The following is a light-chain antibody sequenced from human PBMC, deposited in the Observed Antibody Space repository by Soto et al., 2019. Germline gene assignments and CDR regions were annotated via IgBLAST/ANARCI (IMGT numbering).Light chain of an antibody. Sequence: DIQMTQSPSSLSASVGDRGTITCRASQSITYWLAWYQQKPGRAPKLLIYDVFNLQSGVPSRFSGSGSGTEFTLTISRLQPDDSTTYYCQQYHSFSFTFGQGNKLEI. V-gene: IGKV1-5*01. CDR2: DVF. CDR1: QSITYW. J-gene: IGKJ2*01. CDR3: QQYHSFSFT.